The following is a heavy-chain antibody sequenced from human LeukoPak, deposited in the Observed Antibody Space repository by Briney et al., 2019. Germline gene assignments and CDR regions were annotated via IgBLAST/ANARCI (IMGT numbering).Heavy chain of an antibody. J-gene: IGHJ3*02. D-gene: IGHD4-17*01. CDR1: GFTFSSFG. CDR2: ISYDGSNK. Sequence: GRSLRLSCAASGFTFSSFGIHWVRQAPGKGLEWMAFISYDGSNKYYADSVKGRFTISRDNSKNTLYLQMNSLRDEDTAVYYCARDDYGDYRVNAFDIWGQGTMVTVSS. CDR3: ARDDYGDYRVNAFDI. V-gene: IGHV3-33*01.